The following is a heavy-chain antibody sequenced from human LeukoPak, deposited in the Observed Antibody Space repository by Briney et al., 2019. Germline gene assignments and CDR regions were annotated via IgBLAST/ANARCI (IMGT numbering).Heavy chain of an antibody. Sequence: SETLSLTCTVSGGSISGYYWSWLRQPPGKGLEWIGYIYDSGSTNYNPPLKSRVTISVDTSKNQFSLKLSAVTAADTAVYFCARGGSGYDSFYYYGMGVWGQGTTVTVSS. CDR3: ARGGSGYDSFYYYGMGV. J-gene: IGHJ6*02. V-gene: IGHV4-59*01. D-gene: IGHD5-12*01. CDR2: IYDSGST. CDR1: GGSISGYY.